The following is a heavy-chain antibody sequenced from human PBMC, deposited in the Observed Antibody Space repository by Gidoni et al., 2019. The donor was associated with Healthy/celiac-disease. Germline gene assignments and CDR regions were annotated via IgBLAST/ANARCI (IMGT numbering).Heavy chain of an antibody. J-gene: IGHJ4*02. V-gene: IGHV3-33*01. CDR2: IWYDGSNK. CDR3: ASSSSWWIDY. Sequence: QEQLVESGGGVVQPGRSLRLSCAASGFTFSSYGMHWVRQAPGKGLEWVAVIWYDGSNKYYADSVQGRFTISRDNSKNTLYLQMNSLRAEDTAVYYCASSSSWWIDYWGQGTLVTVSS. CDR1: GFTFSSYG. D-gene: IGHD6-13*01.